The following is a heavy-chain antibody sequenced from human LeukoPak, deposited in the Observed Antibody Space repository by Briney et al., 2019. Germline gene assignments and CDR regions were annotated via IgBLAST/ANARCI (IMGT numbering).Heavy chain of an antibody. CDR2: ISRNSGSI. D-gene: IGHD1-7*01. J-gene: IGHJ3*02. Sequence: PGRSLRLSCAASGFTFGDYAMNWVRQAPGKGLEWVSGISRNSGSICYADSVKGRFTISRDNAKNSLYLQMNSLRAEDTALYYCAKDMDDWNYVNDYAFDIWGQGTMVTVSS. V-gene: IGHV3-9*01. CDR1: GFTFGDYA. CDR3: AKDMDDWNYVNDYAFDI.